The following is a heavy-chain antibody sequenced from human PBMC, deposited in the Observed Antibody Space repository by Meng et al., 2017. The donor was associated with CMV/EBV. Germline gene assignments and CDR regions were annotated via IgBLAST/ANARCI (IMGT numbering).Heavy chain of an antibody. CDR3: ARNYDFWSGYWNWFDP. CDR2: INHSGST. V-gene: IGHV4-34*01. CDR1: GGSLSGYY. D-gene: IGHD3-3*01. J-gene: IGHJ5*02. Sequence: YGGSLSGYYWSWIRQPPGKGLEWIEEINHSGSTNYNPSLKSRVTISVDTSKNQFSLKLSSVTAADTAVYYCARNYDFWSGYWNWFDPWGQGTLVTVSS.